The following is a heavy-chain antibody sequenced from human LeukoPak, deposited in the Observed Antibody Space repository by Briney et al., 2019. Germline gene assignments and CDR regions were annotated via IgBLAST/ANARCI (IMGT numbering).Heavy chain of an antibody. Sequence: SETLSLTCTVSGGSISSYYWSWIRQPPGKGLEWVGYIYYSGSTNYNPSLKSRVTISVDTSKNQFSLKLSSVTAADTAVYYCARVAGTGSFDYWGQGTLVTVSS. CDR3: ARVAGTGSFDY. V-gene: IGHV4-59*01. CDR1: GGSISSYY. D-gene: IGHD3/OR15-3a*01. J-gene: IGHJ4*02. CDR2: IYYSGST.